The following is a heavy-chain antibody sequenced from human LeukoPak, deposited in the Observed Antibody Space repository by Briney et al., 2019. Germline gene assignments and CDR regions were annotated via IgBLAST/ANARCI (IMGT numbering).Heavy chain of an antibody. Sequence: AGGSLRLSCAASGFTFSRYGMHWVRQAPGKGLEWVAFIRYDGSNKYYADSVMGRFTSSRENSKNTLYLQMNSLRAEDTAVYYCARPARLYCSGGSCYAGYYGMDVWGQGTTVTVSS. J-gene: IGHJ6*02. CDR3: ARPARLYCSGGSCYAGYYGMDV. CDR1: GFTFSRYG. V-gene: IGHV3-30*02. CDR2: IRYDGSNK. D-gene: IGHD2-15*01.